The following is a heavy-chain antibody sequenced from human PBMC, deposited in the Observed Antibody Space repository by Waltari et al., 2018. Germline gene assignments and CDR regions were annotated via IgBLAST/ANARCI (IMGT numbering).Heavy chain of an antibody. V-gene: IGHV1-2*06. D-gene: IGHD1-20*01. CDR2: INPNRGGT. J-gene: IGHJ5*02. CDR1: GYTFTGYY. Sequence: QVQLVQSGAEVKKPGASVKVSCKASGYTFTGYYMHWVRQAPGQGLEWMGRINPNRGGTNYAQKFQGRVTMTRDTSISTAYMELSRLRSDDTAVYYCARAGYNWGGWFDPWGQGTLVTVSS. CDR3: ARAGYNWGGWFDP.